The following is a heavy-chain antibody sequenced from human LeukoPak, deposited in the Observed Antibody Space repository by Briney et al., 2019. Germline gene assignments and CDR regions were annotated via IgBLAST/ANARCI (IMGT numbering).Heavy chain of an antibody. CDR3: VRTSGSLDY. V-gene: IGHV3-64*01. J-gene: IGHJ4*02. Sequence: GGSLRLSCVASGFTFSNYAMHWVRQAPGKGLEYVSAINTNGGTTYYANSVKGRFTISRDNSKNTVYLQLGSLRAEDMAVYYCVRTSGSLDYWGQGTLVTVSS. CDR1: GFTFSNYA. D-gene: IGHD1-26*01. CDR2: INTNGGTT.